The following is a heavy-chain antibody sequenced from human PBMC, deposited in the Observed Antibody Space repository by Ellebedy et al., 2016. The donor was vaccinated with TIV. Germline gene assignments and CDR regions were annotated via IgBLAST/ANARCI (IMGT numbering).Heavy chain of an antibody. J-gene: IGHJ6*02. CDR3: AKGDIVVVVAAASDYYGMDV. D-gene: IGHD2-15*01. CDR2: ISGSGGGR. CDR1: GFTFSNYA. Sequence: PGGSLRLSCAASGFTFSNYAMTWVRQAPGKGLEWVSTISGSGGGRHYAVSVKGRFIISRDNSKNTLYLQMNSLRAEDTAVYYCAKGDIVVVVAAASDYYGMDVWGQGTTVTVSS. V-gene: IGHV3-23*01.